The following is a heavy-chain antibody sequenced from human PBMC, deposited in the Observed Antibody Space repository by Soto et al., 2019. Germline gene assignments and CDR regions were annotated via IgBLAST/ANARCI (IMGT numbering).Heavy chain of an antibody. CDR2: ISAYNGNT. V-gene: IGHV1-18*04. J-gene: IGHJ6*02. D-gene: IGHD3-3*02. CDR3: ASEMIVVGLIFGVVISDGMYV. CDR1: GYTFTSYG. Sequence: ASVKVSCKASGYTFTSYGISWVRQAPGQGLEWMGWISAYNGNTNYAQKLQGRVTMTTDTSTSTAYMEPRSLRSDDTAVYYCASEMIVVGLIFGVVISDGMYVWGQGTTVTVSS.